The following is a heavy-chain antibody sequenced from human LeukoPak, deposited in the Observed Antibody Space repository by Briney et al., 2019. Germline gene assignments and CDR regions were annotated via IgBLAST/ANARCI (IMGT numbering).Heavy chain of an antibody. J-gene: IGHJ4*02. CDR1: GDSISSYY. CDR3: ARDRHSSGYYDY. Sequence: PSETLSLTCTVSGDSISSYYWSWIRQPPGKGLEWIGYIYYSGSTYYNPSLKSRVTISVDTSKNQFSLKLSSVTAADTAVYYCARDRHSSGYYDYWGQGTLVTISS. D-gene: IGHD3-22*01. CDR2: IYYSGST. V-gene: IGHV4-59*12.